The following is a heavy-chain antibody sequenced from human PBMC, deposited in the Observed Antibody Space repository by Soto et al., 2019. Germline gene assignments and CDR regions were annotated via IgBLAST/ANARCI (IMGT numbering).Heavy chain of an antibody. J-gene: IGHJ4*02. CDR2: IFVSSTTI. CDR1: GFTFSSYS. D-gene: IGHD3-9*01. V-gene: IGHV3-48*04. CDR3: ARDRDWAFDS. Sequence: PGGLLRLSCVASGFTFSSYSMVWVRQAPGKGLEWISYIFVSSTTIYYADSVKGRFTVSRDNAQNSLFLLMNSLRAEDTAVYYCARDRDWAFDSWGRGTLVTVSS.